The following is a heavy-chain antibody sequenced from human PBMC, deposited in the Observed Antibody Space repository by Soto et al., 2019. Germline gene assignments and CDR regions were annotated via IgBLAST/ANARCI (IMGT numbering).Heavy chain of an antibody. CDR2: IYPGDSDT. V-gene: IGHV5-51*01. CDR1: GYSFTSYL. J-gene: IGHJ4*02. CDR3: ARTNLGRYSNRDFDY. Sequence: GASLKIYCKGSGYSFTSYLIGWVRQMPGKGLEWMGIIYPGDSDTRYSPSFQGQVTISADKSISTAYLQWSSLKASDTAMYYCARTNLGRYSNRDFDYWGQGTLVTVSS. D-gene: IGHD4-4*01.